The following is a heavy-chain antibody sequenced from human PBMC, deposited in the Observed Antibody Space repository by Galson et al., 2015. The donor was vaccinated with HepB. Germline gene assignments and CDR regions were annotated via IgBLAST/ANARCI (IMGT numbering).Heavy chain of an antibody. D-gene: IGHD3-3*01. V-gene: IGHV3-48*01. CDR2: ITTSSTTI. Sequence: SLRLSCAASGFTFSNYNMNWVRQAPGKGLEWVAYITTSSTTIYSADSVKGRFTISRDNAKNSLYLQMNSLRAEDTAIYFCARDGSTGYDFWSGSSYMDVWGKGTTVTVSS. CDR1: GFTFSNYN. CDR3: ARDGSTGYDFWSGSSYMDV. J-gene: IGHJ6*03.